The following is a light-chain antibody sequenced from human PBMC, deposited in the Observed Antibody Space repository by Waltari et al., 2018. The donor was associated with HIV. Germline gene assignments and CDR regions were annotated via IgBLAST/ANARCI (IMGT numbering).Light chain of an antibody. V-gene: IGLV1-44*01. CDR3: AAWDDTLNDPV. CDR1: SSNIGSDT. CDR2: RNN. J-gene: IGLJ3*02. Sequence: SVLTQPPSASGTPGQSVTISCSGSSSNIGSDTVNWYQHLPGTAPKLLIYRNNERPSGVPDRFSGSKSGTSASLAISGLQSEDEADYYCAAWDDTLNDPVFGGGTKLTVL.